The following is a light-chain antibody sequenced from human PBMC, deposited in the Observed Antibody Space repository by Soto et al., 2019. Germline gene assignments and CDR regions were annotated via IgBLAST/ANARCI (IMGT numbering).Light chain of an antibody. V-gene: IGKV1-5*03. CDR2: KAS. CDR1: QSISSW. J-gene: IGKJ1*01. Sequence: DIQMTQSPSILSASVGDRVTITCRASQSISSWLAWYQQKPGKAPKLLIYKASTLKSGVPSRFSVSGSGTEFTLTISSLQPDDFATYYCQHYNSYSEAFGQGTKVDIK. CDR3: QHYNSYSEA.